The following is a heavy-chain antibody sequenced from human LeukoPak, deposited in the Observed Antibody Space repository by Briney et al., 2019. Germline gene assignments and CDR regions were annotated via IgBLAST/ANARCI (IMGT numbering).Heavy chain of an antibody. CDR3: PRVSYPKHYDSSGYYDLDY. CDR1: VFTFRDYA. Sequence: PGVSLRLPCTASVFTFRDYAMIWVPQARGKGLEWVVFIRSKAYGGTAEYAASVKSRFTISRDDSKSLAYLQMKSLKTEDTAVYYCPRVSYPKHYDSSGYYDLDYWGQGTLVTVSS. CDR2: IRSKAYGGTA. V-gene: IGHV3-49*04. D-gene: IGHD3-22*01. J-gene: IGHJ4*02.